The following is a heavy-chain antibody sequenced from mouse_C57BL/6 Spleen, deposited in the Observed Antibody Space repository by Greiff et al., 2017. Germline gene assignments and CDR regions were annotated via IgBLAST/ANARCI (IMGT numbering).Heavy chain of an antibody. CDR2: IDPSDSYT. CDR1: GYTFTSYW. CDR3: ARWGSGYVAWFAY. D-gene: IGHD3-2*02. Sequence: QVQLQQPGAELVMPGASVKLSCKASGYTFTSYWMHWVKQRPGQGLEWIGEIDPSDSYTNYNQKFKGKSTLTVDKSSSTAYMQLSSLTSEDSAVYYCARWGSGYVAWFAYWGQGTLVTVSA. J-gene: IGHJ3*01. V-gene: IGHV1-69*01.